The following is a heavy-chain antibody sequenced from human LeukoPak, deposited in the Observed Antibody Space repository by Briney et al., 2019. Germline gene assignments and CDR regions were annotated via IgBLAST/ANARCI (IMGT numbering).Heavy chain of an antibody. CDR1: GGSISSYY. CDR3: ATRKLGNDY. CDR2: IHYSGST. J-gene: IGHJ4*02. V-gene: IGHV4-59*01. Sequence: PSETLSLTCTVSGGSISSYYWSWIRQPPGKGLEWIGYIHYSGSTNYNPSLKSRVTISADTSKNHFSLKLYSVTAADTAVYYCATRKLGNDYWGQGTLVTVSS. D-gene: IGHD7-27*01.